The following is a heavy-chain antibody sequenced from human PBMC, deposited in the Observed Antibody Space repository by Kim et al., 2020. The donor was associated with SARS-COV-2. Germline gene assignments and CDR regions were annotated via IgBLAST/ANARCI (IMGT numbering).Heavy chain of an antibody. CDR2: ISGSGDTT. Sequence: GGSLRLSCAASEFTFSSYAMSWVRQAPGKGLEWVSAISGSGDTTYYADSVEGRLTISRDKSKNTVYLQMNSLRAEDTAVYYCATVCRYCSGAIGGLLRRGQGTLVTVSS. D-gene: IGHD2-15*01. CDR1: EFTFSSYA. J-gene: IGHJ4*02. CDR3: ATVCRYCSGAIGGLLR. V-gene: IGHV3-23*01.